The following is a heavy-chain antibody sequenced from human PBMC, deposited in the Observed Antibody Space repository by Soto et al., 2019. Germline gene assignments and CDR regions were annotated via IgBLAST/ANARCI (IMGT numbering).Heavy chain of an antibody. J-gene: IGHJ4*02. V-gene: IGHV3-49*04. CDR1: GFTFGDYA. CDR2: IRSKAYGGTT. D-gene: IGHD2-15*01. CDR3: TRGRDIVVVGAATTDY. Sequence: GGSLRLSCTASGFTFGDYAMSWVRQAPGKGLEWVVFIRSKAYGGTTEYAASVKGRFTISRDDSKSIAYLQMNSLKTEDTAVYYCTRGRDIVVVGAATTDYWGQGT.